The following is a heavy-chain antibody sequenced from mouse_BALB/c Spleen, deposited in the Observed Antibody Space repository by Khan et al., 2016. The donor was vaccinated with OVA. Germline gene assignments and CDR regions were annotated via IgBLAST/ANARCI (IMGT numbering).Heavy chain of an antibody. V-gene: IGHV3-2*02. D-gene: IGHD1-2*01. CDR2: ISYSGST. J-gene: IGHJ3*01. Sequence: EVQLQESGPGLVKPSQSLSLTCTVTGYSITSDYAWNWIRQFPGNKLEWMGYISYSGSTRYNPSLNSRISITRDTSKNQFFLQLNSVTTEDTATYYCARGVRLTYWGQGTLVTVSA. CDR1: GYSITSDYA. CDR3: ARGVRLTY.